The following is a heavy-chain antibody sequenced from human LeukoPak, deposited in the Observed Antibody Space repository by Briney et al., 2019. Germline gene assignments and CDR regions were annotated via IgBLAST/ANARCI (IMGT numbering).Heavy chain of an antibody. CDR1: GGSISSGGYS. CDR2: IYQNGNT. J-gene: IGHJ4*02. D-gene: IGHD6-13*01. V-gene: IGHV4-30-2*01. CDR3: GRGGIAAAASGIDY. Sequence: PSQTLSLTCAVSGGSISSGGYSWSWIRQPPGKGLEWIGYIYQNGNTYYNPSLKNRVTISVDRSKNQFSLNLSSVTAADTAVYYCGRGGIAAAASGIDYWGQGTLVAVSS.